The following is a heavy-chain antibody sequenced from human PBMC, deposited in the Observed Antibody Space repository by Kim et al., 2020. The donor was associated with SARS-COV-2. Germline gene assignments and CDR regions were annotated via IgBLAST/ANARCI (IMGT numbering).Heavy chain of an antibody. J-gene: IGHJ3*02. D-gene: IGHD3-10*01. Sequence: SPSLKSRLTITKDTSKNQVVLTMTNMDPVDTATYYCAHSPMVRGVGAFDIWGQGTMVTVSS. V-gene: IGHV2-5*01. CDR3: AHSPMVRGVGAFDI.